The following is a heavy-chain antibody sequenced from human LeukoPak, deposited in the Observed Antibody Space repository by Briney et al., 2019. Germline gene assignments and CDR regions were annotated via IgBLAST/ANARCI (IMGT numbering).Heavy chain of an antibody. D-gene: IGHD3-3*01. CDR3: ARVFRPSLTVFIIRGAFDI. J-gene: IGHJ3*02. V-gene: IGHV3-30-3*01. CDR1: GFTFSSYA. CDR2: ISYDGSNK. Sequence: SGGSLRLSCAASGFTFSSYAMHWVRQAPGKGLEWVAVISYDGSNKYYADSVKGRFTISRDNSKNTLYLQMNSLRAEDTAVYYCARVFRPSLTVFIIRGAFDIWGQGTMVTVSS.